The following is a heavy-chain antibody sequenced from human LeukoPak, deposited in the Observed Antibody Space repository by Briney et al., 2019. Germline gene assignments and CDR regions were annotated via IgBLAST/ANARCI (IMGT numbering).Heavy chain of an antibody. Sequence: GRSLRLSCEASGFTFSSYGMHWVRQAPGKGLEWVAVISYDGSNKYYADSVKGRFTISRDNSKNTLYLQMNSLRAEDTAVYYCAKVHGYSYGRFDYWGQGTLVTVSS. CDR2: ISYDGSNK. V-gene: IGHV3-30*18. CDR1: GFTFSSYG. D-gene: IGHD5-18*01. CDR3: AKVHGYSYGRFDY. J-gene: IGHJ4*02.